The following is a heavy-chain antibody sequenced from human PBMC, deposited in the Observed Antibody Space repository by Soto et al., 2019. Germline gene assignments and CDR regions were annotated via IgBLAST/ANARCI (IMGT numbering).Heavy chain of an antibody. CDR1: GYSISSSNG. D-gene: IGHD3-22*01. CDR2: IYYSGST. V-gene: IGHV4-28*01. Sequence: PSETLSLTCAVSGYSISSSNGWGWNRQPPGKGLEWIGYIYYSGSTYYNPSLKSRVTMSVDTSKNQFSLKLSSVTAVDTAVYYCARIADYYDSSGYFGPWFDPWGQGTLVTVSS. J-gene: IGHJ5*02. CDR3: ARIADYYDSSGYFGPWFDP.